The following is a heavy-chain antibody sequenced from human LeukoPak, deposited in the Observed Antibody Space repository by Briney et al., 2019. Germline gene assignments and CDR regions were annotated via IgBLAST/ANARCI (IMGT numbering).Heavy chain of an antibody. Sequence: PSETLSLTCGGSGGSISSTNWWTWVRHPPGEGLEWIGEVHLSGRTNYNPSLESPVNMSVDMSENHISLKLTSVTAADTAVYYCPRDCSSTPCPKLDYWGQGTLVTVSS. V-gene: IGHV4-4*02. CDR2: VHLSGRT. D-gene: IGHD2-2*01. CDR1: GGSISSTNW. J-gene: IGHJ4*02. CDR3: PRDCSSTPCPKLDY.